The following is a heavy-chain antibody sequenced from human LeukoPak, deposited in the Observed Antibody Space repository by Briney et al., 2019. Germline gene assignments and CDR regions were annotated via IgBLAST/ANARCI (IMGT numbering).Heavy chain of an antibody. Sequence: GGSLRLSCVASGFTFSSYWMHWVRQGPGKGLVWVSRINSDGNVTTYADSVKGRFTISRDNAKNTLYLQMNSLRAEDTAVYYCTRESAAGSRYFDNWGQGTPVTVSS. CDR3: TRESAAGSRYFDN. J-gene: IGHJ4*02. CDR2: INSDGNVT. CDR1: GFTFSSYW. D-gene: IGHD6-13*01. V-gene: IGHV3-74*01.